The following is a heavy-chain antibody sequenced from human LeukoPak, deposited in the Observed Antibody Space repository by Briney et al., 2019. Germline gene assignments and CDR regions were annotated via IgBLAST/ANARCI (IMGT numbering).Heavy chain of an antibody. D-gene: IGHD3-10*01. J-gene: IGHJ4*02. V-gene: IGHV1-69*01. Sequence: GASVKVSCKASGDTFSSYAVSWVRQAPGQGLEWMGGIIPIFGTANYAQKFQGRVTITADESTSTAYMELSSLRSEDTAVYYCARSHYYGSGMSSDYWGQGTLVTVSS. CDR2: IIPIFGTA. CDR3: ARSHYYGSGMSSDY. CDR1: GDTFSSYA.